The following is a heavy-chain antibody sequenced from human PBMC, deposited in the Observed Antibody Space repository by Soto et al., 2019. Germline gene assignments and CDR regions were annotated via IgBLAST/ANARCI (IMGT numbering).Heavy chain of an antibody. CDR3: AREDSIIIPAVADF. V-gene: IGHV3-21*01. J-gene: IGHJ4*02. D-gene: IGHD6-19*01. CDR2: VSKSEYT. Sequence: GGSLRLSCAVSGFTFTNYGINWVRQAPGKGLEWVSSVSKSEYTYYSDSVKGRFTISRDNAKNSVSLQVDNLRAEDTAVYYCAREDSIIIPAVADFWGQGTLVTVSS. CDR1: GFTFTNYG.